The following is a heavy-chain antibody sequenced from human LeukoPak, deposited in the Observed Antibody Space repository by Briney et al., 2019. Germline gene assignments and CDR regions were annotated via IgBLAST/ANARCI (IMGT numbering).Heavy chain of an antibody. Sequence: SETLSLTCAVYGGSFSGYYWSWIRQPPGKGLEWIGEINHSGSTSYNPSLKSRVTISVDTSKNQFSLKLSSVTAADTAVYYCARLSYYDILTGYSPSYYYYGMDVWGQGTTVTVSS. CDR1: GGSFSGYY. J-gene: IGHJ6*02. CDR3: ARLSYYDILTGYSPSYYYYGMDV. D-gene: IGHD3-9*01. CDR2: INHSGST. V-gene: IGHV4-34*01.